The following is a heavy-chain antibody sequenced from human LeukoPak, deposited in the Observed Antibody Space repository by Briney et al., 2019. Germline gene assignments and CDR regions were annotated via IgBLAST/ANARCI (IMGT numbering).Heavy chain of an antibody. CDR1: GYTFTTYY. Sequence: PGASVKVSCKASGYTFTTYYMHWVRQAPGQGLEWMGIITPSGGSTSYAQKFQGRVTMTRDMSTSTVYMDLSSLRSEDTAVYYCARDHSDILTGYFSAKKIHDYWGQGTLVTVSS. D-gene: IGHD3-9*01. J-gene: IGHJ4*02. CDR2: ITPSGGST. V-gene: IGHV1-46*01. CDR3: ARDHSDILTGYFSAKKIHDY.